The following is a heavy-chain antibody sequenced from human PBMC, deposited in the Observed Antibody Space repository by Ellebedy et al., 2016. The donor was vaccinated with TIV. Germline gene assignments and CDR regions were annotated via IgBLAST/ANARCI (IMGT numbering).Heavy chain of an antibody. Sequence: MPSETLSLTCTVSGGSISRYYWSWIRQPPGKGLEWIGYIYHSGSTNYNPSLKSRVTILVDTSKNHFSLKLSSVTAADTAVYYCARHGLSGIPAVDYWGQGTLVTVSS. CDR3: ARHGLSGIPAVDY. D-gene: IGHD3-10*01. CDR1: GGSISRYY. CDR2: IYHSGST. J-gene: IGHJ4*02. V-gene: IGHV4-59*08.